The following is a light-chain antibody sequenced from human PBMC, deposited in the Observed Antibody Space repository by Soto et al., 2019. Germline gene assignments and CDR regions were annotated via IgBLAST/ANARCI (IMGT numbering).Light chain of an antibody. J-gene: IGLJ2*01. CDR3: QVWDRSSDQLV. CDR2: DDS. CDR1: KIGSKS. Sequence: SYELTQPPSVSVAPGQTARITCGATKIGSKSVNWYRQSPGQAPVLVLYDDSVRPLGIPARLSGTNSGNTATLSISGVVAGDEADYFCQVWDRSSDQLVFGGGTKLTVL. V-gene: IGLV3-21*02.